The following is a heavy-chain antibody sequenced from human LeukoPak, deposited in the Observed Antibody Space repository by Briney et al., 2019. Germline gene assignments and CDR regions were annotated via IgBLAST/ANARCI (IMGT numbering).Heavy chain of an antibody. CDR2: INPNSGGT. V-gene: IGHV1-2*02. D-gene: IGHD1-26*01. CDR1: GCTFTGYY. Sequence: GASVKVSCKASGCTFTGYYMHWVRQAPGQGLEWKGWINPNSGGTNYAQKFQGSVTMTRDTSISTAYMELSRLRSDDTAVYYCARDKWELLNYYYGMDVWGQGTTVTVSS. CDR3: ARDKWELLNYYYGMDV. J-gene: IGHJ6*02.